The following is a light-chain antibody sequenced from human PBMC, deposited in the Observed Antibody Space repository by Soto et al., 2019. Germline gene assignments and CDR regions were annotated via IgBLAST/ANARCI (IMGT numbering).Light chain of an antibody. Sequence: DIQMTQSPSSLSACVGDRVTITCQASQDISNYLNWYQQKPGKAPKLLIYDASNLETGVPSRFSGSGSGTDFTFTISSLQPEDIATYYCQQYDNLLLTFGGGTKVYIK. CDR2: DAS. V-gene: IGKV1-33*01. J-gene: IGKJ4*01. CDR1: QDISNY. CDR3: QQYDNLLLT.